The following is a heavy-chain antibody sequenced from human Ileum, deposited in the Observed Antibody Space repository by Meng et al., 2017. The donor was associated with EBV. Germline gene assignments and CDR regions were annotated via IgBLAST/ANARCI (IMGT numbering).Heavy chain of an antibody. CDR3: ARDLPGGTKGTWLDL. V-gene: IGHV1-18*01. J-gene: IGHJ5*02. Sequence: QVQLVQSGAEVKKPGASVKVSCKASGYTFTSYGISWVRQAPGQGLEWMGWISAYNGNTNDAQKLQGRVTMTTDTSTSTAYMELRSLRSDDTAVYYCARDLPGGTKGTWLDLWGQGTLVTVSS. CDR2: ISAYNGNT. CDR1: GYTFTSYG. D-gene: IGHD1-14*01.